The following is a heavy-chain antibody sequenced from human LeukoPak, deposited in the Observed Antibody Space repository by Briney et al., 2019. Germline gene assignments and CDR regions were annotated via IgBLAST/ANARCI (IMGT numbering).Heavy chain of an antibody. CDR1: GYTFTGYY. CDR3: ARDRLSPPGKFTYGYGALDY. V-gene: IGHV1-2*02. J-gene: IGHJ4*02. CDR2: INPNSGGT. D-gene: IGHD5-18*01. Sequence: ASVKVSCKASGYTFTGYYMHWVRQAPGQGLEWMGWINPNSGGTNYAQKFQGRVTMTRDTSISTAYMELSGLRSADTAVYYCARDRLSPPGKFTYGYGALDYWGQGTLVTVSS.